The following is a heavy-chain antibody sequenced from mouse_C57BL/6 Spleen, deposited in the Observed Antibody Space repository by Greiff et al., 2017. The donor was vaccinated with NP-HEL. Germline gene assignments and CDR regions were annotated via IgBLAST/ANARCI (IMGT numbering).Heavy chain of an antibody. V-gene: IGHV1-52*01. Sequence: VQLQQPGAELVRPGSSVKLSCKASGYTFTSYWMHWVKQRPIQGLEWIGNIDPSDSETHYNQKFKDKATLTVDKSSSTAYMQLRSLTSEDAAVYYCGRREDYDGAKDYWGQGTSVSVSS. CDR3: GRREDYDGAKDY. D-gene: IGHD2-4*01. CDR2: IDPSDSET. J-gene: IGHJ4*01. CDR1: GYTFTSYW.